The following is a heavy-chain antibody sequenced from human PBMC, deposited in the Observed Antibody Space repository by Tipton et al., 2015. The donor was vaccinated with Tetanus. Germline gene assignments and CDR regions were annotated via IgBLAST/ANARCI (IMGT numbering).Heavy chain of an antibody. CDR3: ARDRTNYYDSSGYSPTYYFDY. J-gene: IGHJ4*02. Sequence: TLSLTCTVSGGSISSYYWSWIRQPPGKGLEWIGYIYYSGSTNYNPSLKSRVTISVDTSKNQFSLKLSSVTAADTAVYYCARDRTNYYDSSGYSPTYYFDYWGQGTLVTVSS. CDR2: IYYSGST. CDR1: GGSISSYY. V-gene: IGHV4-59*01. D-gene: IGHD3-22*01.